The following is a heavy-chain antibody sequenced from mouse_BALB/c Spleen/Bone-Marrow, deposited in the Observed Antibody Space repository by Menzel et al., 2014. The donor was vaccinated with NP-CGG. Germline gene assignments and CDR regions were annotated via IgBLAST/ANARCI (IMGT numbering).Heavy chain of an antibody. CDR3: AKHEDRYDWFAY. D-gene: IGHD2-14*01. V-gene: IGHV2-6-5*01. Sequence: QVQLQQSGPGLVAPSQSLSITCTVSGFSLTDYGVSWIHQPPGKGLEWLGVIWDGGSTYYNSALKSRLSISKDNSKSQVFLKMNSLQTDDTAMYYCAKHEDRYDWFAYWGQGTLVTVSA. J-gene: IGHJ3*01. CDR2: IWDGGST. CDR1: GFSLTDYG.